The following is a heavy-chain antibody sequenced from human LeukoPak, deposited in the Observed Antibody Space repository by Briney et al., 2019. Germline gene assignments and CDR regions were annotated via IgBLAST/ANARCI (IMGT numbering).Heavy chain of an antibody. CDR1: GGSISSYY. CDR3: TRGGSNFDY. D-gene: IGHD3-10*01. Sequence: KSSETLSLTCTVSGGSISSYYWSWVRQPPEKGLEWIGYIYYSGSTNYSPSLKSRVTISVDTSKNQFSLQLTSVTAADTAVYFCTRGGSNFDYWGKGTLVTVSS. J-gene: IGHJ4*02. CDR2: IYYSGST. V-gene: IGHV4-59*01.